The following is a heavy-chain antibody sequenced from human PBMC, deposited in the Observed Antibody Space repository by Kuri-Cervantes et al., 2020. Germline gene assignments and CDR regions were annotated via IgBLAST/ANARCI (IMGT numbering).Heavy chain of an antibody. V-gene: IGHV1-69*13. CDR2: IIPIFGTA. J-gene: IGHJ5*02. CDR1: GYTFTSYA. Sequence: SVKVSCKASGYTFTSYAMHWVRQAPGQRLEWMGGIIPIFGTANYAQKFQGRVTITADESTSTAYMELSSLRSEDTAVYYCATSLAAADVSWFDPWGQGTLVTVSS. D-gene: IGHD6-13*01. CDR3: ATSLAAADVSWFDP.